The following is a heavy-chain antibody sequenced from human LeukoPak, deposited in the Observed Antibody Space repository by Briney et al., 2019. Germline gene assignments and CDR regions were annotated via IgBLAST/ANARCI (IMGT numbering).Heavy chain of an antibody. CDR2: INQDGGEI. D-gene: IGHD3-10*01. J-gene: IGHJ5*02. CDR1: GFTFSSSW. Sequence: GGSLRLSCAASGFTFSSSWMTWVRQAPGKGLEWVASINQDGGEIHYVDSVKGRFTIPRDNAKNSLYLQMNSLTAEDTAVHYCVRAHHPGGWFDPWGQGTLVTVSS. CDR3: VRAHHPGGWFDP. V-gene: IGHV3-7*04.